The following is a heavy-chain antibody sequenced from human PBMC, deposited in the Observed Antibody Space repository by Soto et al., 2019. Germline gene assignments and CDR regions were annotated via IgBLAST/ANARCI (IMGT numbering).Heavy chain of an antibody. J-gene: IGHJ4*02. CDR2: IYYSGST. D-gene: IGHD3-10*01. CDR1: GGSISSYY. V-gene: IGHV4-59*08. Sequence: SETLSLTCTVSGGSISSYYWSWIRQPPGKGLERIGYIYYSGSTNYNPSLKSRVTISVDTSKNQFSLTLSSVTAADTAVYYCACLVRYYYGSGSYWAKFDYWGQGTLVTVSS. CDR3: ACLVRYYYGSGSYWAKFDY.